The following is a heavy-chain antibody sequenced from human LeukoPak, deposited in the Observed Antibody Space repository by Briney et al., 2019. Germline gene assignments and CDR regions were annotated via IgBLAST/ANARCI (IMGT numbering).Heavy chain of an antibody. CDR2: IIPIFGTA. J-gene: IGHJ3*02. CDR3: ARGLYCGGDCYSDDAFDI. CDR1: GGTFSSYA. V-gene: IGHV1-69*01. Sequence: SVKVSCKASGGTFSSYAISWVRQAPGQGLEWMGGIIPIFGTANYAQKFQGRVTITADESTSTAYMEPSSLRSEDTAVYYCARGLYCGGDCYSDDAFDIWGQGTMVTVSS. D-gene: IGHD2-21*01.